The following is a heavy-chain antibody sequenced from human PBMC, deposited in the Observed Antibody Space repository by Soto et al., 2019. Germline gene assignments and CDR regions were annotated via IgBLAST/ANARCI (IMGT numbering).Heavy chain of an antibody. V-gene: IGHV4-30-2*01. Sequence: SETLSLTCAVSGGSISSGGYSWSWIRQPPGKVLEWIGYIYHSGSTYYNPSLMSRVTISIDRSKNQFSLKLSSVTAADTAVYYCARTDCSATTCYTGSFDYWGQGTLVTVSS. J-gene: IGHJ4*02. CDR3: ARTDCSATTCYTGSFDY. CDR1: GGSISSGGYS. D-gene: IGHD2-2*02. CDR2: IYHSGST.